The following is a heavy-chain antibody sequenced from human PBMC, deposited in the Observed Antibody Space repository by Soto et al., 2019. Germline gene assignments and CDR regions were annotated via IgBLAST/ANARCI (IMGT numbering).Heavy chain of an antibody. V-gene: IGHV3-21*06. CDR3: ARDIGELSAV. D-gene: IGHD3-10*01. CDR1: GFTFSSST. Sequence: GGSLRLSCTGSGFTFSSSTMTWVRQGPGKGLEWVSSISSSSSYIYFADSLKGRFTISRDNAKNSLYLQMNSLRAEDTAVYYCARDIGELSAVWGQGTQVTVSS. J-gene: IGHJ4*02. CDR2: ISSSSSYI.